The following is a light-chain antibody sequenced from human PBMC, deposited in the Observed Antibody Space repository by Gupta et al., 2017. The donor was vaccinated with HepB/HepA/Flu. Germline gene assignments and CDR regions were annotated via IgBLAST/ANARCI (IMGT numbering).Light chain of an antibody. V-gene: IGKV4-1*01. CDR1: QSLLYSTNSKYY. J-gene: IGKJ4*01. CDR3: QQYYSNPIT. CDR2: WAS. Sequence: DIVMTQPPDSPVVSSAGRATTNCKSSQSLLYSTNSKYYLAWYQQKPGQSPRLLIYWASTRESRVPDRISGSGSGTDFTLTISSLQAEDVAVYYCQQYYSNPITFGGGTKVEIK.